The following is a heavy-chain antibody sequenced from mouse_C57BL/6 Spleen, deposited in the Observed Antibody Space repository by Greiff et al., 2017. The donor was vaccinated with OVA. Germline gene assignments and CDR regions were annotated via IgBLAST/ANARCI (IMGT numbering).Heavy chain of an antibody. J-gene: IGHJ1*03. V-gene: IGHV1-82*01. D-gene: IGHD2-5*01. Sequence: QVQLQQSGPELVKPGASVKISCKASGYAFSSSWMNWVKQRPGKGLEWIGRIYPGDGDTNYNGKFKGKATLTADKSSSTAYMQLSSLTSEDSAVYFCARGGYYSNYVGYFDVWGTGTTVTVSS. CDR2: IYPGDGDT. CDR3: ARGGYYSNYVGYFDV. CDR1: GYAFSSSW.